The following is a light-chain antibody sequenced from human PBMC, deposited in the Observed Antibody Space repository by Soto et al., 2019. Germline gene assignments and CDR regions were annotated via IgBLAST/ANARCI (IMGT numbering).Light chain of an antibody. CDR3: QQRMNWPLT. CDR1: QTVTNH. J-gene: IGKJ4*01. V-gene: IGKV3-11*01. CDR2: DAS. Sequence: EIVLTQSPGTLSLSPGGRATLSCRASQTVTNHLAWYQQKAGQAPRLLIFDASTRASGIPPRFSGSGSGTDFTLTITRVDPDDFAVYYCQQRMNWPLTFGGGTRVEIK.